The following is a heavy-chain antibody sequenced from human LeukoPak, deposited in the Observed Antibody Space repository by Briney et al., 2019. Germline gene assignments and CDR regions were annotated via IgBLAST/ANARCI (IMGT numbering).Heavy chain of an antibody. CDR1: GFSFSAYA. V-gene: IGHV3-23*01. CDR2: IGASGLNT. Sequence: GGSLRLSCAASGFSFSAYAMSWVRQAPGKGLEWVSGIGASGLNTYYADIVKGRLTISRDNSNNAVYLQLYSLRVEDTAVYYRAKNWDDYDSSGPIDHWGQGALVTVSS. D-gene: IGHD3-22*01. CDR3: AKNWDDYDSSGPIDH. J-gene: IGHJ4*02.